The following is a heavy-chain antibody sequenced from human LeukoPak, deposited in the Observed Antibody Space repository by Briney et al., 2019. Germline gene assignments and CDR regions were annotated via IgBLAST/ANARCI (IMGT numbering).Heavy chain of an antibody. V-gene: IGHV4-59*01. J-gene: IGHJ4*02. D-gene: IGHD5-24*01. CDR1: GGSISNYY. Sequence: SETLSLTCTVSGGSISNYYWNWIRQPPGKGLEWIAYFYYSGSTKTTDYNPSLRSRITISIDTSKNQFSLKLSSVTAADAAVYYCARSLSFDGYSGYWGQGTLVTVSS. CDR2: FYYSGST. CDR3: ARSLSFDGYSGY.